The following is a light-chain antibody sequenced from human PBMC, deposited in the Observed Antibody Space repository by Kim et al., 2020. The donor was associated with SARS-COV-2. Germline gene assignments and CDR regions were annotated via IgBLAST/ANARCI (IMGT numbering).Light chain of an antibody. J-gene: IGLJ2*01. V-gene: IGLV3-1*01. CDR3: QAWDSSTAV. CDR1: KLGDRF. Sequence: VSPGQTASISCSGDKLGDRFACWYQQKPGQSPVLVIYQDSKRPSGIPERISGSNSGNTATLTISGTQAMDEADYYCQAWDSSTAVFGGGTKLTVL. CDR2: QDS.